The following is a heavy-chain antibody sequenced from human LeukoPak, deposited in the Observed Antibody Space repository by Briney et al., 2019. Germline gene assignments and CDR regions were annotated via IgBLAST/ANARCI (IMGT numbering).Heavy chain of an antibody. CDR2: TYRGGGT. Sequence: GGSLRLSCAASGFTVSTNYVSWVRQAPGKGLEWVSVTYRGGGTAYADSVKDRLTISRDNSRNTVYLQMNSLRAEDTAVYYCAREGRAYRYSSSWYPTPSWFDPWGQGTLVTVSS. J-gene: IGHJ5*02. CDR3: AREGRAYRYSSSWYPTPSWFDP. V-gene: IGHV3-66*01. CDR1: GFTVSTNY. D-gene: IGHD6-13*01.